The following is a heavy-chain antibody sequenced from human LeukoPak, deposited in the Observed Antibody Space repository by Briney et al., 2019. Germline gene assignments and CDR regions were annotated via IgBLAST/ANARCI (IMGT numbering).Heavy chain of an antibody. CDR1: GGSISSYY. D-gene: IGHD3-22*01. CDR3: ARESPDDSSGYYY. Sequence: PSETLSLTCTVSGGSISSYYWSWIRQPPGKGLEWIGYIYYSGSTNYNPSLKSRVTISVDTSKNQFSLKLSSVTAADTAVYYCARESPDDSSGYYYWGQGTLVTVSS. J-gene: IGHJ4*02. V-gene: IGHV4-59*01. CDR2: IYYSGST.